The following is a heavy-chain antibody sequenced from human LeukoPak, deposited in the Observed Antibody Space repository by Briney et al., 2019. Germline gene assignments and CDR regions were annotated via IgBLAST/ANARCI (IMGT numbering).Heavy chain of an antibody. CDR1: GFPFSNNV. CDR3: VKTFPYGTTWYGFCAY. V-gene: IGHV3-23*01. Sequence: GGSLRLSCTASGFPFSNNVMTWVRQAPGRGLEWLSAINGRGYSTYYADSVKGRFTISRDNSKNTLYLQMNSLRAEDTAMYYCVKTFPYGTTWYGFCAYWSQGALVTVSS. J-gene: IGHJ4*02. D-gene: IGHD3-3*01. CDR2: INGRGYST.